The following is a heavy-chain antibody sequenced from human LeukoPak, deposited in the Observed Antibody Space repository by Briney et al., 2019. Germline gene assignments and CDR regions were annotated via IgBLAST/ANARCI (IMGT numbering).Heavy chain of an antibody. D-gene: IGHD5-24*01. CDR3: AKVGRDGYPDY. V-gene: IGHV1-2*02. CDR1: GYTFTGHY. CDR2: INPNSGDA. Sequence: DSVKVSCKASGYTFTGHYMHWVRQAPGQGLGWMGWINPNSGDAKYAQMFQGRVTMTRDTSITTAYMELNSLRSDDTAVYYCAKVGRDGYPDYWGQGTLVTVSS. J-gene: IGHJ4*02.